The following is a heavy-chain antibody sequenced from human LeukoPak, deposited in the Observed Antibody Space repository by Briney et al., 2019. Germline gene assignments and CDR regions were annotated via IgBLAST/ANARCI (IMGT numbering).Heavy chain of an antibody. D-gene: IGHD3-22*01. CDR1: GFTFSSYS. CDR3: ARGFLERYYDSSGLGIDY. V-gene: IGHV3-21*01. Sequence: PGGSLRLSCAASGFTFSSYSMNWVRQAPGKGLEWVSSISSSSSYIYYADSVKGRFTISRDNAKNSLYLQMNSLRAEDTAVYYCARGFLERYYDSSGLGIDYWGQGTLVTVSS. J-gene: IGHJ4*02. CDR2: ISSSSSYI.